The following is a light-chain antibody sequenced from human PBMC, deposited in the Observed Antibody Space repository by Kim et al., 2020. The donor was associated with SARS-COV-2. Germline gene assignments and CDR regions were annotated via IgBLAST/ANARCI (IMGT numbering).Light chain of an antibody. CDR2: RDS. CDR3: QVWDSSTYV. Sequence: VARGQRARVTGEGSNIGGKSVHWHQQKPGQAPVLVIYRDSNRPSGIPERFSGSNSGNTATLTISRGQAGDEADYYCQVWDSSTYVFGTGTQLTVL. V-gene: IGLV3-9*01. CDR1: NIGGKS. J-gene: IGLJ1*01.